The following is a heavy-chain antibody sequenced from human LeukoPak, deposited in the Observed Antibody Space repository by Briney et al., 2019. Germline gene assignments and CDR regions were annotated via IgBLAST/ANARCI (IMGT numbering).Heavy chain of an antibody. Sequence: SETLSLTCTVSGGSITSYYWSWIRQPPGKGLEWIGYIYYIGSTNYNPSLKSRVTISVDTSKNQFSLKLSSGTAPDTGVYYCGEPRYGADSEVDYWGQGTLVTVSS. CDR2: IYYIGST. V-gene: IGHV4-59*08. CDR1: GGSITSYY. J-gene: IGHJ4*02. CDR3: GEPRYGADSEVDY. D-gene: IGHD4-23*01.